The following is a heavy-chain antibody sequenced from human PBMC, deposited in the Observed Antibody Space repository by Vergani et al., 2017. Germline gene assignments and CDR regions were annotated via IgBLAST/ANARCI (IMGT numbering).Heavy chain of an antibody. Sequence: QVQLVESGGGVVQPGRSLRLSCAASGFTFSSYAMHWVRQAPGKGLEWVAVISYDGSNKYYADSVKGRFTISRDNSKNTLYLQMNSLRAEDTAVYYCARDPAPRRYYYYMDVWGKGPRSPSP. CDR2: ISYDGSNK. J-gene: IGHJ6*03. V-gene: IGHV3-30-3*01. CDR1: GFTFSSYA. CDR3: ARDPAPRRYYYYMDV.